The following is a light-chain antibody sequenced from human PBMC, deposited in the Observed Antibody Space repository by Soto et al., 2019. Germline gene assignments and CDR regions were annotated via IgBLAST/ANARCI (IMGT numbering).Light chain of an antibody. CDR1: SSDVGGYNY. CDR3: SSYAGSNMVV. Sequence: QSALTQPPSASGSPGQSVTISCTGTSSDVGGYNYVSWYQQHPGKAPKLMIYEVSKRPSGVPDRFSGSKSGNTASPTVSGLQAEDEADYYCSSYAGSNMVVFGGGTKVTVL. V-gene: IGLV2-8*01. J-gene: IGLJ2*01. CDR2: EVS.